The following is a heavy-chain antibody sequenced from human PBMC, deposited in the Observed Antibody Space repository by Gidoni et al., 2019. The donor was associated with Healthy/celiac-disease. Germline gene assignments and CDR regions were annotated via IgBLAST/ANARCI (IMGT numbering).Heavy chain of an antibody. D-gene: IGHD6-6*01. CDR3: EKDSGIAAHWFDY. J-gene: IGHJ4*02. CDR2: SSSSDSTI. Sequence: EVQLVASGGGLVQPGGSLSLLCSASGFPFSSYERNWVRQAPERRVEWVSYSSSSDSTIYYADAVKGRFTITRDNAKNSMYLQMNSMRAEDTAVYYYEKDSGIAAHWFDYWGQGTLVTVSS. V-gene: IGHV3-48*03. CDR1: GFPFSSYE.